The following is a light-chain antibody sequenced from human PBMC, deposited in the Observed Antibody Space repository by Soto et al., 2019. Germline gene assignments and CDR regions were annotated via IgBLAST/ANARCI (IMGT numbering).Light chain of an antibody. Sequence: QSALTQPASVSGSPGQSITISCTGTNSDVGGYNYVSWYQQRPGKAPKLMIYDVSNRPSGVSNLFSASKSGNTAYLTISGLQAEYEADYYCSSYTSSNTVVFGGGTKLTVL. CDR2: DVS. CDR3: SSYTSSNTVV. J-gene: IGLJ2*01. V-gene: IGLV2-14*01. CDR1: NSDVGGYNY.